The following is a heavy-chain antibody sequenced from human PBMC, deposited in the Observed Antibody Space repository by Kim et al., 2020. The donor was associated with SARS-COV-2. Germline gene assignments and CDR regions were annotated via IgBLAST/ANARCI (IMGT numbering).Heavy chain of an antibody. CDR1: GYTFTSYA. J-gene: IGHJ3*02. V-gene: IGHV1-18*01. CDR2: ISAYEGHA. CDR3: ARAWTYDDNTDTFDI. Sequence: ASVKVSCKASGYTFTSYAISWVRQAPGQGLEWMGLISAYEGHANYAEKVQGRVTMTTDTSTSTTYMELRSLRSHDTAVYYCARAWTYDDNTDTFDIWGQGTMVTVSS. D-gene: IGHD3-22*01.